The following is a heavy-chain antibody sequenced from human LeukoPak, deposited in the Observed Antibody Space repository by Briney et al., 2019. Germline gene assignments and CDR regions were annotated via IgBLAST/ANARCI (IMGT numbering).Heavy chain of an antibody. CDR2: IYYSGST. V-gene: IGHV4-39*07. Sequence: SETLSLTCTVSGGSISSSSYYWGWIRQPPGKGLEWIGSIYYSGSTYYNPSLKSRVTISVDTSKNQFSLKLSSVTAADTAVYYCARDRYSGGDWFDPWGQGTLVTVSS. D-gene: IGHD3-9*01. J-gene: IGHJ5*02. CDR3: ARDRYSGGDWFDP. CDR1: GGSISSSSYY.